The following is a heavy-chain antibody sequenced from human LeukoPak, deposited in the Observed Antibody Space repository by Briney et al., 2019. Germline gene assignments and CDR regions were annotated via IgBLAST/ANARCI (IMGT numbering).Heavy chain of an antibody. CDR1: GGTFSTYA. V-gene: IGHV1-69*13. J-gene: IGHJ4*02. CDR3: ARDLGAVAGEGFDY. D-gene: IGHD6-19*01. CDR2: IIPISGSP. Sequence: SVTVSCKASGGTFSTYAINWVRQAPGQGLGWMGGIIPISGSPNYAQRFQGRVTITADEFTSTAYMELSSLRSEDTAVYYCARDLGAVAGEGFDYWGQGTLVTVSS.